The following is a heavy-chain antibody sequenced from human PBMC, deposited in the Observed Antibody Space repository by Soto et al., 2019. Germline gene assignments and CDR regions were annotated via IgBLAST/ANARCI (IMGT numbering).Heavy chain of an antibody. CDR3: ARRGSGSYYDY. Sequence: EVQLLESGGGLVQPGGSLRLSCAASGFTFSSYAMRWVRQAPGKGLEWVSAISGSGGSTYYADSVKGRFTISRVNSKNPLFLQMTSLRADDTAVYYCARRGSGSYYDYWGQGTLVTVSS. CDR2: ISGSGGST. CDR1: GFTFSSYA. D-gene: IGHD1-26*01. J-gene: IGHJ4*02. V-gene: IGHV3-23*01.